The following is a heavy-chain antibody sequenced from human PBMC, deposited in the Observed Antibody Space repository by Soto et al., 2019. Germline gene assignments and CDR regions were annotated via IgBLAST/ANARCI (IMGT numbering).Heavy chain of an antibody. Sequence: PXDSLKISCKRSGYTFTNYWIVLLLEMPGKGLEWMGIIYPGDSDTRYSPSFQGQVTISADRSISTAYLQWSSLKASDTGMYYCARCTALTDYFFHGMDDWGQGTTVTVAS. CDR2: IYPGDSDT. CDR1: GYTFTNYW. D-gene: IGHD2-8*02. CDR3: ARCTALTDYFFHGMDD. V-gene: IGHV5-51*01. J-gene: IGHJ6*02.